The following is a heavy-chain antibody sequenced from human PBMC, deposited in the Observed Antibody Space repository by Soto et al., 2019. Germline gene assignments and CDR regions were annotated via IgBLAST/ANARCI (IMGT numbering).Heavy chain of an antibody. Sequence: ASVKVSCKASGYTFTSYAMHWVRQAPGQRLEWMGWINAGNGNTKYSQKFQGRVTITRDTSASTAYMELRSLRSDDTAVYYCARELHRTLSSSWYLDYWGQGTLVTVSS. CDR3: ARELHRTLSSSWYLDY. D-gene: IGHD6-13*01. CDR1: GYTFTSYA. V-gene: IGHV1-3*01. CDR2: INAGNGNT. J-gene: IGHJ4*02.